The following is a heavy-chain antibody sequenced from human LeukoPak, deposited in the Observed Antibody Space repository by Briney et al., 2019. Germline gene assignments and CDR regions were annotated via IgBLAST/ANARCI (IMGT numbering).Heavy chain of an antibody. CDR1: GGSLNNNY. J-gene: IGHJ4*02. CDR2: ISYSGST. Sequence: PSETLSLTCTVSGGSLNNNYWSWVRQPPGKGLEWIGYISYSGSTNYNPSLESRATISVASSRAQFSLKINSVTAADTAVYYCARLRLGYYDSSGYYYDPRSKYYFDYWGQGTLVTVSS. D-gene: IGHD3-22*01. CDR3: ARLRLGYYDSSGYYYDPRSKYYFDY. V-gene: IGHV4-59*08.